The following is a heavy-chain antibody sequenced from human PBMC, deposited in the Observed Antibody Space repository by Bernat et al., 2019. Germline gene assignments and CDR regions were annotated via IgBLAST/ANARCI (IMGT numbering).Heavy chain of an antibody. CDR1: GGSISSSSYY. CDR2: IYYSGST. D-gene: IGHD2-15*01. V-gene: IGHV4-39*01. J-gene: IGHJ4*02. Sequence: QLQLQESGPGLVKPSETLSLTCTVSGGSISSSSYYWGWIRQPPGKGLEWFGSIYYSGSTYYNPSLKSRVTISVDTSKNQFSLKLSSVTAADTVVYYCARHYLGGYCSGGGCYFGSYWGQGTLVTVSS. CDR3: ARHYLGGYCSGGGCYFGSY.